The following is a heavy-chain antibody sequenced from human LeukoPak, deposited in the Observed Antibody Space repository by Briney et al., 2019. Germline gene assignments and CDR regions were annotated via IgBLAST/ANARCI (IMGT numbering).Heavy chain of an antibody. CDR3: ARGRQTRYYYYYMDV. CDR1: GGSISSSSYY. Sequence: PSETLSLTCTVSGGSISSSSYYWGWIRQPAGKGLEWIGRIYTSGSTNYNPSLKSRVTMSVDTSKNQFSLKLSSVTAADTAVYYCARGRQTRYYYYYMDVWGKGTTVTVSS. CDR2: IYTSGST. V-gene: IGHV4-61*02. J-gene: IGHJ6*03.